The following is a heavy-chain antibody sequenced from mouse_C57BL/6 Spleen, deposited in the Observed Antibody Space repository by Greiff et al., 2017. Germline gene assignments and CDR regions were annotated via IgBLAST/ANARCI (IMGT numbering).Heavy chain of an antibody. V-gene: IGHV5-17*01. Sequence: EVQVVESGGGLVKPGGSLKLSCAASGFTFSDYGMHWVRQAPEKGLEWVAYISSGSSTIYYADTVKGRFTISRDNAKNTLFLQMTSLRSEDTAMYYCASDIPPAMDYWGQGTSVTVSS. CDR2: ISSGSSTI. CDR3: ASDIPPAMDY. J-gene: IGHJ4*01. CDR1: GFTFSDYG.